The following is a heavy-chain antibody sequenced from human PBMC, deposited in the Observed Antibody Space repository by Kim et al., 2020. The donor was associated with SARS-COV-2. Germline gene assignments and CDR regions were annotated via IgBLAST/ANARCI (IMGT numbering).Heavy chain of an antibody. D-gene: IGHD2-8*02. J-gene: IGHJ4*02. CDR1: GFTFSSYA. Sequence: GGSLRLSCAASGFTFSSYAMHWVRQAPGKGLEWVAVISYDGSNKYYADSVKGRFTISRDNSKNTLYLQMNSLRAEDMAVYYCARDPLRYCTGGVCYEGPGGLDYWGQGTLVTVSS. CDR2: ISYDGSNK. CDR3: ARDPLRYCTGGVCYEGPGGLDY. V-gene: IGHV3-30-3*01.